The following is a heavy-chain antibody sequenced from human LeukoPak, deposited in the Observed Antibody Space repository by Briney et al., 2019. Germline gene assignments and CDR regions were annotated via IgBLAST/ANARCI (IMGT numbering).Heavy chain of an antibody. CDR2: IWYDGSNK. J-gene: IGHJ3*02. V-gene: IGHV3-33*01. Sequence: PGGSLRLSCAASTFTFRSYGMHWVRQAPGTGLEWVAVIWYDGSNKYYVDSVKGRFTISRDNSKNTLYLQMNSLRVEDTAVYYCARAAGNYHDSGRYYKSFFFDIWGQGTMVTVSS. D-gene: IGHD3-10*01. CDR3: ARAAGNYHDSGRYYKSFFFDI. CDR1: TFTFRSYG.